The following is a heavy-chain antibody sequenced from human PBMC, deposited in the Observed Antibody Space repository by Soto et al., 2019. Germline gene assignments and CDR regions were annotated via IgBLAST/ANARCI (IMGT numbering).Heavy chain of an antibody. D-gene: IGHD6-6*01. CDR3: ARQVAAHPGTYYYGMDV. V-gene: IGHV5-51*01. CDR2: IFPGDSET. CDR1: GSSFASQW. J-gene: IGHJ6*02. Sequence: GESLKISCKASGSSFASQWIGWVRQVPGKGLEWMGVIFPGDSETRYSPSFQGQVTISADKSITTAYLQWSSLRASDTAMYYCARQVAAHPGTYYYGMDVWGQGTTVTVS.